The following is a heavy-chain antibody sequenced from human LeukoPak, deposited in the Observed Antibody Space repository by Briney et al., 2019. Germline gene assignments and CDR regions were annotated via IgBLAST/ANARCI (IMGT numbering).Heavy chain of an antibody. Sequence: GGSLRLSCAASGFTFSTYIMNWVRQTPGKGLGWVSSIGTSTSYIYYADSVKGRFTISRDNSKNTLYLQMNSLRAEDTAVYYCAKEHQHKSLPYDFWSGYYDYWGQGTLVTVSS. CDR2: IGTSTSYI. V-gene: IGHV3-21*04. J-gene: IGHJ4*02. CDR3: AKEHQHKSLPYDFWSGYYDY. CDR1: GFTFSTYI. D-gene: IGHD3-3*01.